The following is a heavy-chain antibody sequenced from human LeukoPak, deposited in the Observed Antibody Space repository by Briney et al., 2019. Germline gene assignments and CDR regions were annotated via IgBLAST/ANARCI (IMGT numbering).Heavy chain of an antibody. CDR3: ARPYPRLDDAFDI. V-gene: IGHV1-8*01. J-gene: IGHJ3*02. CDR1: GYTFTSYD. Sequence: ASVKVSCEASGYTFTSYDINWVRQATGQGLEWMGWMNPNSGNTGYAQKFQGRVTMTRNTSISTAYMELSSLRSEDTAVYYCARPYPRLDDAFDIWGQGTMVTVSS. D-gene: IGHD3-16*01. CDR2: MNPNSGNT.